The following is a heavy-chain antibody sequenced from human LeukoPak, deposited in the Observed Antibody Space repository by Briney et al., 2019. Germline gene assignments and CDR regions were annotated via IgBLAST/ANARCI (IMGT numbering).Heavy chain of an antibody. Sequence: PSETLSLTCTVSGGSISSGDYYWSWIRQPPGKGLEWIGYIYYSGSTYYNPSLKSRVTISVDTSKNQFSLKLSSVTAADTAVYYCAREEEMTIPNYYYYYMTSGAKGPRSPSP. CDR1: GGSISSGDYY. V-gene: IGHV4-30-4*08. J-gene: IGHJ6*03. D-gene: IGHD3-3*01. CDR3: AREEEMTIPNYYYYYMTS. CDR2: IYYSGST.